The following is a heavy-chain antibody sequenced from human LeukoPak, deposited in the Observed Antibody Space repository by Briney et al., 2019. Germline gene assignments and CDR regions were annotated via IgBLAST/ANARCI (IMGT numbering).Heavy chain of an antibody. CDR1: GFTFSSYA. V-gene: IGHV3-23*01. CDR2: ISGSGGST. Sequence: GGSLRLSCAASGFTFSSYAMSWVRQAPGKGLEWVSAISGSGGSTYYADSVKGRFTISRDNSKNTLYLQMNSLRAEDTAVYYCARGGDVYCSSTSCYTFDYWGQGTLVTVSS. CDR3: ARGGDVYCSSTSCYTFDY. D-gene: IGHD2-2*02. J-gene: IGHJ4*02.